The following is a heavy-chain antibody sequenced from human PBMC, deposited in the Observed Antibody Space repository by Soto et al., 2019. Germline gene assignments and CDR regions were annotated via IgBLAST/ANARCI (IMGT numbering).Heavy chain of an antibody. CDR2: IYYSGST. CDR1: GGSISSGGYY. Sequence: SETLSLTCTVSGGSISSGGYYWSWIRQHPGKGLEWIGYIYYSGSTYYNPSLKSRVTISVDTSKNQFSLKLSSVTAADTAVYYCARIGAMYYDYIWGSYRSSYAFDIWGQGTMVTVSS. J-gene: IGHJ3*02. D-gene: IGHD3-16*02. CDR3: ARIGAMYYDYIWGSYRSSYAFDI. V-gene: IGHV4-31*03.